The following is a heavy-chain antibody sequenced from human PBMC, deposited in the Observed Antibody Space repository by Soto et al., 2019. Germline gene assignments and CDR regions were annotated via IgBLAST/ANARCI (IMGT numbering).Heavy chain of an antibody. CDR3: ARGPLPPFDP. J-gene: IGHJ5*02. V-gene: IGHV4-34*01. CDR1: GGSISGYY. Sequence: SETLSLTCAVYGGSISGYYWSWIRHPPGKGLEWIGEINHSGSTNYNSSLKSRVTISVDTSKNQFSLKLSSVTAADTAVYYCARGPLPPFDPWGQGTLVTVSS. CDR2: INHSGST.